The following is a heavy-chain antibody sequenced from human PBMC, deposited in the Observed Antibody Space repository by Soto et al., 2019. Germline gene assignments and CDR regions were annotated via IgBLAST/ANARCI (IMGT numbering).Heavy chain of an antibody. CDR2: ISPLKGRT. D-gene: IGHD4-17*01. J-gene: IGHJ1*01. CDR3: AMDYGDRPEYFKH. CDR1: GYTFSSYG. Sequence: QVQLVQSGPDLKRPGASMKVSCKASGYTFSSYGISWVRQAPGKGLEWMAWISPLKGRTQYSQKAQGRVTLSTDTSSNTAYMEITTLRVDDTAVHYCAMDYGDRPEYFKHWGQGTLVTVS. V-gene: IGHV1-18*04.